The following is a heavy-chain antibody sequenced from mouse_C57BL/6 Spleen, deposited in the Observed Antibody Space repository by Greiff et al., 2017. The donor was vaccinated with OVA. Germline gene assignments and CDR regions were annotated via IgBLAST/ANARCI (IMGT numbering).Heavy chain of an antibody. V-gene: IGHV1-50*01. J-gene: IGHJ2*01. CDR2: IDPSDSYT. CDR3: AREDTTVKDY. CDR1: GYTFTSYW. Sequence: QVQLQQPGAELVKPGASVKLSCKASGYTFTSYWMQWVKQRPGQGLEWIGEIDPSDSYTNYNQKFKGKATLTVDTSSSTAYMQLSSLTSEDSAVYYCAREDTTVKDYWGQGTTLTVSS. D-gene: IGHD1-1*01.